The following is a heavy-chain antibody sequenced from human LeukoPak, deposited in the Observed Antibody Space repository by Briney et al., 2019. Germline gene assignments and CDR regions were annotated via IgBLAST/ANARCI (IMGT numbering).Heavy chain of an antibody. J-gene: IGHJ4*02. V-gene: IGHV4-34*01. D-gene: IGHD2-2*02. CDR3: ARCYSRRPGILDY. CDR2: INHSGST. Sequence: SETLSLTCAVYGGSFSGYYWSWIRQPPGKGLEWIGEINHSGSTNYNLSLKSRVTISVDTSKNQFSLKLGSVTAADTAVYYCARCYSRRPGILDYWGQGTLVAVSS. CDR1: GGSFSGYY.